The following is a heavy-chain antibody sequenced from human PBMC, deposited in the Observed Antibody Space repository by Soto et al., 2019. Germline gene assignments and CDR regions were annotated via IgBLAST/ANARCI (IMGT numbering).Heavy chain of an antibody. CDR1: GGSFSGYY. J-gene: IGHJ5*02. V-gene: IGHV4-34*01. D-gene: IGHD2-2*01. Sequence: SETLSLTCAVYGGSFSGYYWSWIRQPPGKGLEWIGEVNHSGSTNYNPSLKSRVTISVDTSKNQFSLKLSSVTAADTAVYHCARTDVAAAAWWFDPWGQGTLITV. CDR3: ARTDVAAAAWWFDP. CDR2: VNHSGST.